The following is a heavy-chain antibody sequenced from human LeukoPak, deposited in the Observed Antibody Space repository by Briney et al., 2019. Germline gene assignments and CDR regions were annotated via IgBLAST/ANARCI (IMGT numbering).Heavy chain of an antibody. Sequence: ASVKVSCKASGYTFTSYDINWVRQATGQGLEWMGWMNPNSGNTGYAQKLQGRVTMTTDTSTSTAYMELRSLRSDDTAVYYCARLTSRFWSGYYRKPYDAFDIWGQGTMVTVSS. J-gene: IGHJ3*02. CDR2: MNPNSGNT. V-gene: IGHV1-8*01. CDR1: GYTFTSYD. CDR3: ARLTSRFWSGYYRKPYDAFDI. D-gene: IGHD3-3*01.